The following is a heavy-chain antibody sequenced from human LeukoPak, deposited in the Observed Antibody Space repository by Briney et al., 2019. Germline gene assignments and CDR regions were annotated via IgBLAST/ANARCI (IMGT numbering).Heavy chain of an antibody. V-gene: IGHV1-2*06. CDR3: ARDAVAGRAEYYFDY. CDR1: GYTFTGSY. CDR2: INPNTGGT. Sequence: ASVKVSCKASGYTFTGSYLHWVRQAPGQGLEWMGRINPNTGGTRYAQKFQGRVTMTRDTSISTAYMELSRLRSDDTAIFYCARDAVAGRAEYYFDYWGQGTLVTVSP. J-gene: IGHJ4*02. D-gene: IGHD6-19*01.